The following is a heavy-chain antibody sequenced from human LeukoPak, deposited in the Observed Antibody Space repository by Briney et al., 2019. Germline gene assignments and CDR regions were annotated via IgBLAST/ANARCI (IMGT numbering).Heavy chain of an antibody. Sequence: PGGSLRLSCAASGFTFSSYSMNWVRQAPGKGLEWVSAISGSGGSTYYADSVKGRFTISRDNSKNTLYLQMNSLRAEDTAVYYCAKGRITIFGVVMDYYYYMDVWGKGTTVTVSS. CDR3: AKGRITIFGVVMDYYYYMDV. CDR2: ISGSGGST. V-gene: IGHV3-23*01. D-gene: IGHD3-3*01. J-gene: IGHJ6*03. CDR1: GFTFSSYS.